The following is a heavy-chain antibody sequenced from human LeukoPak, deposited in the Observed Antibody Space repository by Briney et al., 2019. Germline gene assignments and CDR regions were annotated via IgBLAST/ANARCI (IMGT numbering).Heavy chain of an antibody. CDR1: GSTFSNNW. Sequence: PGGSLRLSCAASGSTFSNNWMHWVRQAPGKGLVWVSRIKGDGSSTDYADSVKGRFTISRANAKNSLFLQMNSLRAEDTAVYYCARGPHGGFVIIPTEFWGQGALVTVSS. J-gene: IGHJ4*02. V-gene: IGHV3-74*01. CDR2: IKGDGSST. CDR3: ARGPHGGFVIIPTEF. D-gene: IGHD3-3*01.